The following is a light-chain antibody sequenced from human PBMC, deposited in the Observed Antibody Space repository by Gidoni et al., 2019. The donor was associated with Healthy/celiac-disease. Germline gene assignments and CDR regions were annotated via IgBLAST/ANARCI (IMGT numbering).Light chain of an antibody. Sequence: DIQMIQSPSTLSASVGERVTITCRASQSISSWWAWYQQKPGKAPKRLIYKASSLESGVPSRFSGSGSGTEFTLTISSLQPDDFATYYCQQYNSYSRTFGQGTKLEIK. CDR1: QSISSW. V-gene: IGKV1-5*03. CDR3: QQYNSYSRT. J-gene: IGKJ2*01. CDR2: KAS.